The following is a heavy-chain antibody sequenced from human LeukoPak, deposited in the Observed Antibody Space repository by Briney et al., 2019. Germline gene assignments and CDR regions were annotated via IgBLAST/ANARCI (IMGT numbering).Heavy chain of an antibody. D-gene: IGHD1-26*01. Sequence: SETLSLTCTVSGGSISSSSYYWGWLGQPPGKGLEWVGSIYYSGSTYYNPSLKSRVTISVDTSKNQFSLKLSSVTAADTAVYYCARRDEVGATFDYWGQGTLVTVSS. CDR3: ARRDEVGATFDY. CDR1: GGSISSSSYY. J-gene: IGHJ4*02. V-gene: IGHV4-39*01. CDR2: IYYSGST.